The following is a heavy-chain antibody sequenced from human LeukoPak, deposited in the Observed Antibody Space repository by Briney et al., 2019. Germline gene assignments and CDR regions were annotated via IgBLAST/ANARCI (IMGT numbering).Heavy chain of an antibody. D-gene: IGHD6-19*01. V-gene: IGHV3-30*02. Sequence: GGSLRLSWAAAGFTFSSVGMHWVRRAPGKGLEWVAFIRYDGSNKYYADSGEGRFNISRDNSKNTLYLQMNSLRAEDTSVYYCAKDRQSHSRGWYFFDYWGKGTLVTVSS. CDR1: GFTFSSVG. J-gene: IGHJ4*02. CDR2: IRYDGSNK. CDR3: AKDRQSHSRGWYFFDY.